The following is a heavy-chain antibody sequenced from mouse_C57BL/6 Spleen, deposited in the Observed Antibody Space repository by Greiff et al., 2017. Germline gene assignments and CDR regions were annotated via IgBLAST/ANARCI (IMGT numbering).Heavy chain of an antibody. CDR1: GYTFTSYW. J-gene: IGHJ4*01. D-gene: IGHD1-1*01. CDR2: IDPSDSYT. V-gene: IGHV1-59*01. CDR3: ARSGPPYYYGSREGAMDY. Sequence: QVQLQQPGAELVRPGTSVKLSCKASGYTFTSYWMHWVKQRPGQGLEWIGVIDPSDSYTNYNQKFKGKATLTVDTSSSTAYMQLSSLTSEDSAVYYCARSGPPYYYGSREGAMDYWGQGTSVTVSS.